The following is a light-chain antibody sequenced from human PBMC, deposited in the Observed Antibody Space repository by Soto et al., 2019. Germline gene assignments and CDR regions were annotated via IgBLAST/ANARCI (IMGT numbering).Light chain of an antibody. CDR3: QQYYDWPIT. Sequence: EIVLTQSPGTLSLSPGERATLSSSSSQSVSSSYLAWYQQKPGQAPRLLIYDVSSRATGIPARFSGSGSGTDFTLTISSLQSEDFAIYSCQQYYDWPITFGQGTRLEIK. CDR2: DVS. V-gene: IGKV3-20*01. CDR1: QSVSSSY. J-gene: IGKJ5*01.